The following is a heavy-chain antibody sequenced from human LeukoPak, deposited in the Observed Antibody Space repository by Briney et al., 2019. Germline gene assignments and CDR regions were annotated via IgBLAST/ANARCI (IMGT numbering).Heavy chain of an antibody. CDR3: ARWLDYDFWSGYAPNLGAFDI. Sequence: PSETLSLTCTVSGGSISSYYWSRIRQPAGKGLEWIGRIYTSGSTNYNPSLKSRVTMSVDTSKNQFSLKLSSVTAADTAVYYCARWLDYDFWSGYAPNLGAFDIWGQGTMVTVSS. J-gene: IGHJ3*02. CDR1: GGSISSYY. V-gene: IGHV4-4*07. D-gene: IGHD3-3*01. CDR2: IYTSGST.